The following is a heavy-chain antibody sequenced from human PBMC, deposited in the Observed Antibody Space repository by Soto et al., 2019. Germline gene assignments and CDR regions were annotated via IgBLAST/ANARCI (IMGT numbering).Heavy chain of an antibody. J-gene: IGHJ5*02. V-gene: IGHV4-34*01. Sequence: LSLTCAVYGGSFSGYYWSWIRQPPGKGLEWIGEINHSGSTNYNPSLKSRVTISVDTSKNQFSLKLSSVTAADTAVYYCARGRGYSSGWYWFDPWGQGTLVTVSS. CDR1: GGSFSGYY. CDR3: ARGRGYSSGWYWFDP. D-gene: IGHD6-19*01. CDR2: INHSGST.